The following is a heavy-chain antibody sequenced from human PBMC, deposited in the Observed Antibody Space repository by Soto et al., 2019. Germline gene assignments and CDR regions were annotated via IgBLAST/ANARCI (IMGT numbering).Heavy chain of an antibody. V-gene: IGHV3-48*03. CDR1: GFTFSSYE. Sequence: PGGSLRLSCAASGFTFSSYEMNWVRQAPGKGLEWVSYISSSGSTIYYADSVKGRFTISRDNAKNSLYLQMSSLRAEDTAVYYCARDIVLLVYARYYYGIDVWGQGTPVTVS. CDR3: ARDIVLLVYARYYYGIDV. CDR2: ISSSGSTI. D-gene: IGHD2-8*01. J-gene: IGHJ6*02.